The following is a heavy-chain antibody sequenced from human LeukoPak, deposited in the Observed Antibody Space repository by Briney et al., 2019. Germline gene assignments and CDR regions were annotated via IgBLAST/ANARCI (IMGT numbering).Heavy chain of an antibody. J-gene: IGHJ4*02. D-gene: IGHD3-22*01. CDR3: ASYSGYYYVFDY. CDR1: GGSISSYY. V-gene: IGHV4-59*01. Sequence: PSETLSLTCTVSGGSISSYYWNWIRQPPGKGLEWIGYIYYSGSTNYNPSLKSRVTISVDTSKNQFSLKLSSVTAADTAVYYCASYSGYYYVFDYWGQGTLVTVSS. CDR2: IYYSGST.